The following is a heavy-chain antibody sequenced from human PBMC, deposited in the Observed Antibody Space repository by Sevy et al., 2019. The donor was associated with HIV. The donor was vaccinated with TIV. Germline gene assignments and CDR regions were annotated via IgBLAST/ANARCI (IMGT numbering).Heavy chain of an antibody. D-gene: IGHD2-8*01. CDR3: AGEGCTRPHDY. V-gene: IGHV3-23*01. J-gene: IGHJ4*02. CDR1: GFNFNIYS. Sequence: GGSLRLSCAVSGFNFNIYSMSWVRQAPGKGLEWVSTLSFGGGKINYADSVKGRVIISRDDSKNTLYLQVNSLRAEDAAVFFCAGEGCTRPHDYWGQGTLFTVSS. CDR2: LSFGGGKI.